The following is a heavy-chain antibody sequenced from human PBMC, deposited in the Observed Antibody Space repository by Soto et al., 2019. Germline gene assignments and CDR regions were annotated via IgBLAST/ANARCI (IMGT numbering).Heavy chain of an antibody. V-gene: IGHV3-15*01. CDR1: GFTFSNAW. J-gene: IGHJ4*02. CDR3: SADLCPYDSSGYSDY. D-gene: IGHD3-22*01. CDR2: IKSKTDGGTT. Sequence: PGGSLRLSCAASGFTFSNAWMSWVRQAPGKGLEWVGRIKSKTDGGTTDYAAPVKGRFTISRDDSKNTLYLQMNSLKTEDATVYYYSADLCPYDSSGYSDYWGQGTLVTVSS.